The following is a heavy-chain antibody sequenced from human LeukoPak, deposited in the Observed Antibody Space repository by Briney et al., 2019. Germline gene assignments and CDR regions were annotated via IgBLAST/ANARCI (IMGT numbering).Heavy chain of an antibody. V-gene: IGHV3-23*01. J-gene: IGHJ4*02. Sequence: PGGSLRLSCAASGFTFSSYGMSWVRQAPGKGLEWVSAISGSGGSTYYADSVKGRFTISRDNSKNTLYLQMNSLRAEDTAVYYCAKGKADYGSGSYALDYWGQGTLVTVSS. D-gene: IGHD3-10*01. CDR2: ISGSGGST. CDR1: GFTFSSYG. CDR3: AKGKADYGSGSYALDY.